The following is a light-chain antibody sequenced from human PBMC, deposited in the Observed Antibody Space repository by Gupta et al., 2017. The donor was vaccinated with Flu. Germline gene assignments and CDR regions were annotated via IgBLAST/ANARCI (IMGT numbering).Light chain of an antibody. CDR2: GNS. CDR3: QSYDSSLSGFVV. J-gene: IGLJ2*01. V-gene: IGLV1-40*01. Sequence: QSVLTQPPSVSGAPGPWVTITCPGSSSKIGEGYDVHWYQQLPGTAPKLLIYGNSNRPSGVPDRFSGSKSGTSASLAITGLQAEDEADYYCQSYDSSLSGFVVFGGGTKLTVL. CDR1: SSKIGEGYD.